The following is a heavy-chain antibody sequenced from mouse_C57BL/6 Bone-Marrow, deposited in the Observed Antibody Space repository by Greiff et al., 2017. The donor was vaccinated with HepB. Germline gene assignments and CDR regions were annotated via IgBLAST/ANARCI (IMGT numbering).Heavy chain of an antibody. CDR1: GYTFTSYW. Sequence: VQLQQPGAELVKPGASVKMSCKTSGYTFTSYWMHWVKQRPGQGLEWIGAIYPGNSDTSYNQKFKGKAKLTAVTSASTAYMALSSLTNEDAAGYYWTSRRGFSLWDFDVWGTGTTVTVSS. J-gene: IGHJ1*03. V-gene: IGHV1-5*01. CDR2: IYPGNSDT. CDR3: TSRRGFSLWDFDV.